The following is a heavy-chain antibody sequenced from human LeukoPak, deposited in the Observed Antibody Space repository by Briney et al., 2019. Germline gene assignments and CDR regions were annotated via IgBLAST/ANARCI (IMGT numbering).Heavy chain of an antibody. CDR2: ISGRGGSA. D-gene: IGHD6-13*01. V-gene: IGHV3-23*01. CDR1: GFTFSGSA. Sequence: GGSLGLSCAASGFTFSGSAMSWVRQAPGRGLEWISTISGRGGSAYYADSVKGRFTISRDNAKNSLYLQMNSLRAEDTAVYYCARDELIRIAAAGGFDYWGQGTLVTVSS. CDR3: ARDELIRIAAAGGFDY. J-gene: IGHJ4*02.